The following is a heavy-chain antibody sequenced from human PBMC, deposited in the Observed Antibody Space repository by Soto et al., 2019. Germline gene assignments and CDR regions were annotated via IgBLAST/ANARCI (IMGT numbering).Heavy chain of an antibody. CDR3: ARGGVPSMVRGLHYYYYYGMDV. CDR1: GYTFTSSG. J-gene: IGHJ6*02. D-gene: IGHD3-10*01. V-gene: IGHV1-18*01. CDR2: ISSDNGNT. Sequence: ASVKVSCKASGYTFTSSGISWVRQAPGQGLEWMGWISSDNGNTNYAQHLQGRVSMTTDTSTSTAYMDLRSLRSDDTAVYYCARGGVPSMVRGLHYYYYYGMDVWGQGTTVTVSS.